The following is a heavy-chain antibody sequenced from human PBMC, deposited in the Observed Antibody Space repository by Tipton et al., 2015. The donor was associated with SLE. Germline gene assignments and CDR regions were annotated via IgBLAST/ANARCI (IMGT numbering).Heavy chain of an antibody. D-gene: IGHD5-12*01. CDR2: TRNKVNSHTT. V-gene: IGHV3-72*01. CDR1: GFIFSDHY. J-gene: IGHJ4*02. Sequence: GSLRLSCAASGFIFSDHYMDWVRQAPGKGLEWVGRTRNKVNSHTTEYAASVKGRFTISRDDSENSLYLQMNSLKTEDTAVYYWVASGYDYRPFDYWGQGILVTVSS. CDR3: VASGYDYRPFDY.